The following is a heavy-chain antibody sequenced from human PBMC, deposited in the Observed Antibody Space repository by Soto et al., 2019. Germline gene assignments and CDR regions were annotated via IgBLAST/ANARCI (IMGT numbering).Heavy chain of an antibody. J-gene: IGHJ6*02. V-gene: IGHV3-33*01. D-gene: IGHD3-9*01. CDR3: LPILTGYRGLYYGMDV. Sequence: QVQLVESGGGVVQPGRSLRLSCAASGFTFSSYGMHWVRQAPGKGLEWVAVIWYDGSNKYYADSVKGRFTISRDNSKNTLYLQMNSLRAEDTAVYYCLPILTGYRGLYYGMDVWGQGTTVTVSS. CDR2: IWYDGSNK. CDR1: GFTFSSYG.